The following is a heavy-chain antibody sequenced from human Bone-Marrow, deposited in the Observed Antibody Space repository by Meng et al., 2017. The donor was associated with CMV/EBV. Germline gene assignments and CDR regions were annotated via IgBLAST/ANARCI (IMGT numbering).Heavy chain of an antibody. CDR2: ISYDGSNK. CDR1: GFTFSSYA. Sequence: GESLKISCAASGFTFSSYAMHWVRQAPGKGLEWVAVISYDGSNKYYADSVKGRFTISRDNSKNTLYLQMNSLRAEDTAVYYCARAFVEHGSGLPFYGSGIPVWGQGTTVTFYS. V-gene: IGHV3-30*04. CDR3: ARAFVEHGSGLPFYGSGIPV. J-gene: IGHJ6*01. D-gene: IGHD3-10*01.